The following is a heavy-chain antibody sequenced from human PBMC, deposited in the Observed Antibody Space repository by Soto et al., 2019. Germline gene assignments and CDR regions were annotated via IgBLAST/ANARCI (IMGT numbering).Heavy chain of an antibody. D-gene: IGHD3-22*01. CDR2: IIPIFGTA. J-gene: IGHJ6*02. V-gene: IGHV1-69*13. Sequence: RASVKVSCKASGGTFSSYAISWVRQAPGQGLEWMGGIIPIFGTANYAQKFQGRVTITADESTSTAYMELSSLRSEDTAVYYCARYYDSSGLDYYYYGMDVWGQGTTVTVSS. CDR3: ARYYDSSGLDYYYYGMDV. CDR1: GGTFSSYA.